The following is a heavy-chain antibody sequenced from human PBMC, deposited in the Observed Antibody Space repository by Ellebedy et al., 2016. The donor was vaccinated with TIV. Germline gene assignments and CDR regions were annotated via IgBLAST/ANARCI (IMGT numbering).Heavy chain of an antibody. V-gene: IGHV3-48*02. CDR1: GFTFRSYS. CDR3: ARDVPYYGGAFPPSFDY. J-gene: IGHJ4*02. CDR2: ISSSSSTI. D-gene: IGHD4-23*01. Sequence: GESLKISCAASGFTFRSYSMNWVRQAPGKGLEWVSYISSSSSTIYYADSVKGRFTISRDNAKNSLYLQMNSLRDEDTDVYYCARDVPYYGGAFPPSFDYWGQGTLVTVSS.